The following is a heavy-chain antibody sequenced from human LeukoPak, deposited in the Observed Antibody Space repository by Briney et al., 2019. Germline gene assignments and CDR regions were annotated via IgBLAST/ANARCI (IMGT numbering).Heavy chain of an antibody. CDR1: GYSFTSYW. D-gene: IGHD2-15*01. J-gene: IGHJ3*02. Sequence: GESVKISCKGSGYSFTSYWIGWVRQMPGKGLEWMGIIYPGDSDTRYSPSFQGQVTISADKSISTAYLQWSSLKASDTAMYYCARHPYCSGGSCYPTIWGQGTMVTVSS. CDR3: ARHPYCSGGSCYPTI. CDR2: IYPGDSDT. V-gene: IGHV5-51*01.